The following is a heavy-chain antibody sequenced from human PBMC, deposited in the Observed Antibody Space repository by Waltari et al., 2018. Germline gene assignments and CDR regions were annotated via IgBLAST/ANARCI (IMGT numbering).Heavy chain of an antibody. D-gene: IGHD1-26*01. J-gene: IGHJ4*02. Sequence: QVQLVQSGAEVKKPGASVKVSCKTSGYPFTSYYMHWVRQAPGQGLEWMGWINTRNGGTNYAQKYQGRVTMTRDTSISTAYMELSRLISNDTVVYYCARTYQSGSYSDYWGQGTPVTVSS. CDR3: ARTYQSGSYSDY. CDR1: GYPFTSYY. CDR2: INTRNGGT. V-gene: IGHV1-2*02.